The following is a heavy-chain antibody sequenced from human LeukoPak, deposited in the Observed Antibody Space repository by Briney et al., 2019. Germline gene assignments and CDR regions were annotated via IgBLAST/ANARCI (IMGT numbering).Heavy chain of an antibody. D-gene: IGHD4-23*01. J-gene: IGHJ4*02. CDR3: ARGQYGGNSGGYYFDY. CDR2: ISAYNGNT. CDR1: GYTFTSYG. V-gene: IGHV1-18*01. Sequence: ASVKVSCKASGYTFTSYGISWVRQAPGQGLEWMGWISAYNGNTNYAQKLQGRVTMTTDTSTSTAYMELRSLRSDDTAVYYCARGQYGGNSGGYYFDYWGQGTLVTVSS.